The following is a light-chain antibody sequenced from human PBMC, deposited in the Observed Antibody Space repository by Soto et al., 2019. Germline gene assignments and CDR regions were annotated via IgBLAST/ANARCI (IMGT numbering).Light chain of an antibody. J-gene: IGKJ3*01. CDR1: QGISSA. Sequence: AIQWTQSPSSLSASVGDRVTITCRASQGISSALAWYQQKPGKAPKLLIYDASSLESGVPSRFSGSGSGTDFTLTISSLQLEDFATYYCQQFNSYPYFGPGTKVDIK. CDR3: QQFNSYPY. CDR2: DAS. V-gene: IGKV1-13*02.